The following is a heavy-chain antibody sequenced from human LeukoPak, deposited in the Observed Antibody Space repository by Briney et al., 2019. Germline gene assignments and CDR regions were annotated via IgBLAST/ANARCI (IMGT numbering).Heavy chain of an antibody. CDR1: GFTFSSYA. CDR2: ISGSGGST. V-gene: IGHV3-23*01. Sequence: GGSLRLSCAASGFTFSSYAMSWVRQAPGKGLEWVSAISGSGGSTYYADSVKGRFTISRDNSKNTLYLQMNSLRAEDTAVYYLAKHYDCSGYYYLDYWGQGTLVTVSS. D-gene: IGHD3-22*01. J-gene: IGHJ4*02. CDR3: AKHYDCSGYYYLDY.